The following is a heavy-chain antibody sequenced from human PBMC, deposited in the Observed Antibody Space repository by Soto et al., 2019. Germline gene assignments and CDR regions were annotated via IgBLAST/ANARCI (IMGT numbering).Heavy chain of an antibody. D-gene: IGHD6-13*01. CDR1: GCTFTSYY. J-gene: IGHJ5*02. V-gene: IGHV1-46*01. CDR2: INPSGGST. Sequence: GASVKVSCKASGCTFTSYYIHWVRQAPGQGLEWMGIINPSGGSTSYAQKFQGRVTMTRDTSTSTVYMELSSLRSEDTAVYYCARESNIIAAAEYNWFDPWGQGTLVTVSS. CDR3: ARESNIIAAAEYNWFDP.